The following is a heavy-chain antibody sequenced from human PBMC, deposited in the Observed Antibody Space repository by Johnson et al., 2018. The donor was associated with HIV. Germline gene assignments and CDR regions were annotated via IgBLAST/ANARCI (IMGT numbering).Heavy chain of an antibody. CDR3: TTDVPGGPYYNAFDI. CDR1: GFTFPNAW. D-gene: IGHD1-26*01. V-gene: IGHV3-15*01. Sequence: VQLVESGGGLVKPGGSLRLSCAASGFTFPNAWMHWVRQAPGEGLAWVGRIKSKTDGETLDYAAPVKGRFTISRDDSKNTLYLQMNSLKTEDMAVYYCTTDVPGGPYYNAFDIWGQGTMVTVSS. J-gene: IGHJ3*02. CDR2: IKSKTDGETL.